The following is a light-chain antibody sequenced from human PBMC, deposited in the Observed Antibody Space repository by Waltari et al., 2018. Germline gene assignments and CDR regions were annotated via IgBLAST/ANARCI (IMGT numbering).Light chain of an antibody. CDR3: QQRNRWPPVYT. V-gene: IGKV3-11*01. CDR1: QSVGST. J-gene: IGKJ3*01. CDR2: DAS. Sequence: EIVLTQSPATLSLSPGERADLSCRASQSVGSTLAWYQHKPGQPPRLLIYDASTRATGSPARFNGSGSGTDFTLTISSLDPEDFAVYYCQQRNRWPPVYTFGPGTTVDIK.